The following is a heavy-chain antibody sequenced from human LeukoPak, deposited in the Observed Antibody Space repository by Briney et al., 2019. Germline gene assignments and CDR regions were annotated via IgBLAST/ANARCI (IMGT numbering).Heavy chain of an antibody. CDR1: GYSFTNYW. J-gene: IGHJ4*02. CDR2: IYPGDSDT. CDR3: ARRNYYDSSAYYLDY. Sequence: GESLKISCETSGYSFTNYWIGWVRQMPGKGLEWMGIIYPGDSDTTYSPSFQGQVTISADKSINTAYLQWSSLKASDTAMYYCARRNYYDSSAYYLDYWGQGTLVTVSS. V-gene: IGHV5-51*01. D-gene: IGHD3-22*01.